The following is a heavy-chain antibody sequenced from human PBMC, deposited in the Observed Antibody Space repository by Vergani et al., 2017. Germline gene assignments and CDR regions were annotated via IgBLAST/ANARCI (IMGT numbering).Heavy chain of an antibody. J-gene: IGHJ4*02. CDR2: ISYDGSNK. V-gene: IGHV3-30-3*01. Sequence: QVQLVESGGGVVQPGRSLRLSCAASGFTFSSYAMHWVRQAPGKGLEWVAVISYDGSNKYYADSVKGRFTISRDNSKNTLYLQMNSLRAEDTAVYYCARDRIAVAAGALDYGGQGTLVTVSS. CDR1: GFTFSSYA. CDR3: ARDRIAVAAGALDY. D-gene: IGHD6-19*01.